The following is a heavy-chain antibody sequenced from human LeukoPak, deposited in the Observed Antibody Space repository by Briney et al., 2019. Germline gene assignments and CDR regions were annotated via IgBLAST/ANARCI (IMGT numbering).Heavy chain of an antibody. D-gene: IGHD1-26*01. V-gene: IGHV1-18*01. Sequence: ASVKVSCKASGYTFTSYGISWVRQAPGQGLEWMGWISAYNGNTNYALKLQGRVTMTTDTSTSTAYMELRSLRSDDTAVYYCARDYGFSGSYFGQFDYWGQGTLVTVSS. CDR1: GYTFTSYG. CDR3: ARDYGFSGSYFGQFDY. J-gene: IGHJ4*02. CDR2: ISAYNGNT.